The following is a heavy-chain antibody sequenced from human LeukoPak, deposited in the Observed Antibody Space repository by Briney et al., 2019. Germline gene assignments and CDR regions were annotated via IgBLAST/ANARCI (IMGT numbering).Heavy chain of an antibody. D-gene: IGHD1-1*01. CDR2: ISGSGDST. Sequence: GGSLRLSCAASGFTFSNYAMRWVRQAPGKGLEWVSGISGSGDSTYYADSVKGRFTISRDNSKNTLYLQMNSLRVEDTAIYCCARDPYNGAYSEGYYYYYMDVWGKGTTVTVSS. CDR1: GFTFSNYA. CDR3: ARDPYNGAYSEGYYYYYMDV. J-gene: IGHJ6*03. V-gene: IGHV3-23*01.